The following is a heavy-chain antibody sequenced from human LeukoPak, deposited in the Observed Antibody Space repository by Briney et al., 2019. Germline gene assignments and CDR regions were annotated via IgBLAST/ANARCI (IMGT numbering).Heavy chain of an antibody. CDR3: ARGGLEGGYHATDGFDL. CDR1: GDSLTGNY. Sequence: PSETLSLTCNVSGDSLTGNYWSWIRQPPGKGLEWIGYIYYIGSSTFNTPLKRRVPTSVTTTKNQSSLKLSSVTAADTAVHCCARGGLEGGYHATDGFDLWGQGTMVPVSS. CDR2: IYYIGSS. V-gene: IGHV4-59*01. J-gene: IGHJ3*01. D-gene: IGHD5-12*01.